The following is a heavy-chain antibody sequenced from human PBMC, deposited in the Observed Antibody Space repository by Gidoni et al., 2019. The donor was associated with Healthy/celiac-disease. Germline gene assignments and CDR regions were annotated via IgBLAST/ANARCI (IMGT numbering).Heavy chain of an antibody. Sequence: EVQLLESGGGLVQPGGSLRLSCAASGFTFSSYAMSWVRQAPGKGLEWVSAISGSGGSTYYADSVKGRFTISRDNSKNTLYLQMNSLRAEDTAVYYCAKGDLDPPITMIVVAIVYFDYWGQGTLVTVSS. V-gene: IGHV3-23*01. CDR1: GFTFSSYA. CDR3: AKGDLDPPITMIVVAIVYFDY. CDR2: ISGSGGST. J-gene: IGHJ4*02. D-gene: IGHD3-22*01.